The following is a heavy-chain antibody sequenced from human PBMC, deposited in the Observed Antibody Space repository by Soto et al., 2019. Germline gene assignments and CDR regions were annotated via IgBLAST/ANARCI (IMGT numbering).Heavy chain of an antibody. CDR3: ARNWNLAMVPADYFDS. Sequence: SETLSLTCTVSNFSVLTSIYYWAWIRQPPGKGLEWVGTVYYTGTTYYNPSLQSRVTISIDTSKNQLSLNLNSVTAADTAVYYCARNWNLAMVPADYFDSWGQGTLVTVSS. D-gene: IGHD2-2*01. J-gene: IGHJ4*02. CDR2: VYYTGTT. V-gene: IGHV4-39*01. CDR1: NFSVLTSIYY.